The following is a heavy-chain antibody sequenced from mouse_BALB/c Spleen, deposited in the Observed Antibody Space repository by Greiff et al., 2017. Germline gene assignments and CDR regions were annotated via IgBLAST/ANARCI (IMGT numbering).Heavy chain of an antibody. V-gene: IGHV1-7*01. D-gene: IGHD2-1*01. CDR3: ARGTIYYGNPAWFAY. J-gene: IGHJ3*01. CDR2: INPSTGYT. CDR1: GYTFTSYW. Sequence: QVQLQQSGAELAKPGASVKMSCKASGYTFTSYWMHWVKQRPGQGLEWIGYINPSTGYTEYNQKFKDKATLTADKSSSTAYMQLSSLTSEDSAVYYCARGTIYYGNPAWFAYWGQGTLVTVSA.